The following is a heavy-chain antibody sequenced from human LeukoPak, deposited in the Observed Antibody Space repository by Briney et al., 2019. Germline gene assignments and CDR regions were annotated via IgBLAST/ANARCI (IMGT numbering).Heavy chain of an antibody. CDR3: ARHGPGSYLVAFDI. V-gene: IGHV5-51*01. CDR2: IYPGDSDT. Sequence: GESLQISXKXSGXSFTSYWIXWVRQMPGKGLEWMGIIYPGDSDTRYSPSFQGQVTISADKSISTAYLQWSSLKASGTAMYYCARHGPGSYLVAFDIWGQGTMVTVSS. J-gene: IGHJ3*02. D-gene: IGHD1-26*01. CDR1: GXSFTSYW.